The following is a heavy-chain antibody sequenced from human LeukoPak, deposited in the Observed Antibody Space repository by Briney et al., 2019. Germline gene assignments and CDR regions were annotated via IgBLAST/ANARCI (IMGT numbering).Heavy chain of an antibody. Sequence: ASVKVSCKASGYTFTSYGISWVRQAPGQGLEWMGWISAYNGNTNYAQKLQGRVTMTTDTSTSTAYMELRSLRSDDTAVYYCARVTEGIVATRGDYYYYYYMDVWGKGTTVTISS. D-gene: IGHD5-12*01. J-gene: IGHJ6*03. V-gene: IGHV1-18*01. CDR3: ARVTEGIVATRGDYYYYYYMDV. CDR2: ISAYNGNT. CDR1: GYTFTSYG.